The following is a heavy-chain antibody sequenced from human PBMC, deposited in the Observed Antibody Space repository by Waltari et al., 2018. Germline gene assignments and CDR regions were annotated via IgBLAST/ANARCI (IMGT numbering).Heavy chain of an antibody. V-gene: IGHV3-53*01. CDR1: GFTVSRNY. D-gene: IGHD3-22*01. CDR3: ARGLIVVYAFDI. CDR2: SYSGGST. Sequence: EVQLVESGGGLIQPGGSLRLSCAASGFTVSRNYLRWVRPAPGKGLEGVSVSYSGGSTYYADSVKGRFTISRDNSKNTLYLQRNSLRAEDTAVYYCARGLIVVYAFDIWGQGTMVTVSS. J-gene: IGHJ3*02.